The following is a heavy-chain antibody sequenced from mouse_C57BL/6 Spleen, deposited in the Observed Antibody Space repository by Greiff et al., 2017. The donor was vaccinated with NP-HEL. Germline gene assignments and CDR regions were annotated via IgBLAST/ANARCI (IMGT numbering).Heavy chain of an antibody. CDR3: ASDYGSPGWFAY. J-gene: IGHJ3*01. D-gene: IGHD1-1*01. V-gene: IGHV5-17*01. Sequence: EVKLMESGGGLVKPGGSLKLSCAASGFTFSDYGMHWVRQAPEKGLEWVAYISSGSSTIYYADTVKGRFTISRDNAKNTLFLQMTSLRSEDTAMYYCASDYGSPGWFAYWGQGTLVTVSA. CDR2: ISSGSSTI. CDR1: GFTFSDYG.